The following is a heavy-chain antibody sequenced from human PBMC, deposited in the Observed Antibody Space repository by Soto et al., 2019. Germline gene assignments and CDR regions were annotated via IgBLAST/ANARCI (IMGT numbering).Heavy chain of an antibody. D-gene: IGHD1-26*01. Sequence: ASVKVSCKASGYTFTSYGISWVRQAPGQGLEWMGWISAYNGNTNYAQKLQGRVTITTDTSTSTAYMELRSLRSDDTAVYYCAREEGWELLGGCDYWGQGTLVTVSS. CDR3: AREEGWELLGGCDY. CDR1: GYTFTSYG. CDR2: ISAYNGNT. V-gene: IGHV1-18*01. J-gene: IGHJ4*02.